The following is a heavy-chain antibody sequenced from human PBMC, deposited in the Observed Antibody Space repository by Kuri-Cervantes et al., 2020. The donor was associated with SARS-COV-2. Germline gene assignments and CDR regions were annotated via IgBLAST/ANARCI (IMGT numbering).Heavy chain of an antibody. D-gene: IGHD6-13*01. J-gene: IGHJ6*03. CDR3: ARVRSSSVAWCYYYLDV. V-gene: IGHV4-31*01. CDR1: GGTISSGGYY. CDR2: SYYSGSN. Sequence: SEILSLTCTVSGGTISSGGYYWSWIRPHPGKGLEWSGYSYYSGSNYYNPSLKSLVTISEDTSKNQFSLKLSYVTAADTAVYYCARVRSSSVAWCYYYLDVWGKGTTVTVSS.